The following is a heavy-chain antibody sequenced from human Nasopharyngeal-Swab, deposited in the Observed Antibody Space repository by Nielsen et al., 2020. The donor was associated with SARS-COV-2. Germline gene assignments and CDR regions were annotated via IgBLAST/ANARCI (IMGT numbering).Heavy chain of an antibody. CDR2: ISAYNGNT. CDR1: GYTFTSYG. Sequence: ASVKVFCKASGYTFTSYGISWARQAPGQGLEWMGWISAYNGNTNYAQKLQGRVTMTTDTSTSTAYMELRSLRSDDTAVYYCARDSLYYDFWSGSDYYYYGMDVWGQGTTVTVSS. D-gene: IGHD3-3*01. V-gene: IGHV1-18*01. CDR3: ARDSLYYDFWSGSDYYYYGMDV. J-gene: IGHJ6*02.